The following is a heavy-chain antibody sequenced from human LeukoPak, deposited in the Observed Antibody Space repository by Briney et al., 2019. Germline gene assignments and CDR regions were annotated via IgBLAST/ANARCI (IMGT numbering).Heavy chain of an antibody. J-gene: IGHJ6*02. CDR1: GFILSSYS. V-gene: IGHV3-23*01. CDR2: ITGSGKNT. D-gene: IGHD6-13*01. CDR3: AKAASSSWPSYQYGMDV. Sequence: GGSLRLSCAASGFILSSYSMSWVRQAPGKGLEWVSVITGSGKNTYYADSVKDRFTISKDNSKNTVYLQMNDLRVDDTAVYYCAKAASSSWPSYQYGMDVWGQGTTVTVSS.